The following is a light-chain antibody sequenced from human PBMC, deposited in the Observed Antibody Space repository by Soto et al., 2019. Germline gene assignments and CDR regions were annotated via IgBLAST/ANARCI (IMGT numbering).Light chain of an antibody. V-gene: IGLV1-44*01. CDR2: SNN. J-gene: IGLJ2*01. Sequence: QSVLTQPPSASGTPGQRVTMSCSGSSSNIGSNTVNWYQQLPGTAPKLLIYSNNQRPSGVPDRFSGSKSGTSASLAISGLQSEDEADYYCAAWDDSLNGVLFGGGTKVTV. CDR1: SSNIGSNT. CDR3: AAWDDSLNGVL.